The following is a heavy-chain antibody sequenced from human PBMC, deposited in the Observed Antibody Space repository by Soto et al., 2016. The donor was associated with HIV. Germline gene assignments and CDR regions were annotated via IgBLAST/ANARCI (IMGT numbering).Heavy chain of an antibody. Sequence: EVRLLESGGDLVEPGGSLRLSCAASGFTFRNYAMKWVRQAPGKGLEWISTIDGPTTNTHYADSVEGRFTISRDNSKNTVYLQMNSPRAADTAIYYCVSWISNHFDYWGQGTLVTVS. CDR2: IDGPTTNT. D-gene: IGHD1-1*01. J-gene: IGHJ4*02. V-gene: IGHV3-23*01. CDR1: GFTFRNYA. CDR3: VSWISNHFDY.